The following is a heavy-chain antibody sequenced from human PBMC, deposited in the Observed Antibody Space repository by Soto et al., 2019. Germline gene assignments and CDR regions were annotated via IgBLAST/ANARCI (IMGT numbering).Heavy chain of an antibody. CDR1: GVSISSYY. J-gene: IGHJ4*02. CDR2: IYYSGST. V-gene: IGHV4-59*01. CDR3: ARAPRGNYGYPSYFDY. Sequence: PSETLSLTCTVSGVSISSYYWSWIRQPPGKGLEWIGCIYYSGSTNYNPSLKSRVTISVDTSKNQFSLKLSSVTAADTAVYYCARAPRGNYGYPSYFDYWGQGTLVTVSS. D-gene: IGHD3-10*01.